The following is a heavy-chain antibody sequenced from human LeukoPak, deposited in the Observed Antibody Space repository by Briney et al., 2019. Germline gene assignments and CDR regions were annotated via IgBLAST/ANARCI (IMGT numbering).Heavy chain of an antibody. J-gene: IGHJ6*03. CDR2: ISSSSSYI. CDR1: GFTFSSYS. Sequence: GGSLRLSCAASGFTFSSYSMNWVRQAPGKGLEWVSSISSSSSYIYYADSVKGRFTISRDNAKNSLYLQMNSLRAEDTAVYYCARESYSSSWSGYYYYYYMDVWGKGTTVTISS. V-gene: IGHV3-21*01. CDR3: ARESYSSSWSGYYYYYYMDV. D-gene: IGHD6-13*01.